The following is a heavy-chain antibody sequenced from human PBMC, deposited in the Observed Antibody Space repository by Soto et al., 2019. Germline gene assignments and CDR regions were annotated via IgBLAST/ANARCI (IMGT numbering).Heavy chain of an antibody. CDR1: GGSIDGHN. Sequence: QVQLHESGPGLVKPSETLSLTCTVSGGSIDGHNCAWIRQTPGKALEWIGYLYSTEGSGYNPSPQDPVTLAMDTSKRQSSLQMRSVTAADTAVYYCVRQGIGNLHGLVDIWGRGTTVTVSS. CDR3: VRQGIGNLHGLVDI. D-gene: IGHD3-10*01. CDR2: LYSTEGS. J-gene: IGHJ6*02. V-gene: IGHV4-59*08.